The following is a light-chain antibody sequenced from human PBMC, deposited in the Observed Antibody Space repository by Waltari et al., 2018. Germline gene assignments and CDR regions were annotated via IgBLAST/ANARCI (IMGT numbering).Light chain of an antibody. CDR2: GAN. CDR3: LLYYGGLWV. Sequence: QTVVTQEPSVTVSPGGTVTLTCASSTGAVTSGDYANWFQQKPGQAPRSLIFGANNKYSWTSARFSGSLLGGKAALTLSGVQPEDEAEYYCLLYYGGLWVFGGGTKLTVL. CDR1: TGAVTSGDY. V-gene: IGLV7-43*01. J-gene: IGLJ3*02.